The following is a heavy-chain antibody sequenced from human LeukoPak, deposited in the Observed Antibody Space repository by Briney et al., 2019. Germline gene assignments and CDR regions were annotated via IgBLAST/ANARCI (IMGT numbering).Heavy chain of an antibody. CDR1: GFTFSSYS. J-gene: IGHJ6*02. V-gene: IGHV3-33*01. Sequence: GGSLRLSCAASGFTFSSYSMHWVRQAPGKGLEWVAVIWYDGSNKYYADSVKGRFTISRDNSKNTLYLQMNSLRAEDTAVYYCAREVAAAGPFYYYYGMDVWGQGTTVTVSS. CDR3: AREVAAAGPFYYYYGMDV. CDR2: IWYDGSNK. D-gene: IGHD6-13*01.